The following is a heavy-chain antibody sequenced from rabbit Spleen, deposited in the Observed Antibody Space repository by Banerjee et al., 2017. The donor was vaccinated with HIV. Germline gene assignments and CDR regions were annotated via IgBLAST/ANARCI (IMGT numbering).Heavy chain of an antibody. Sequence: QSLEESGGDLVKPGASLTLTCIASGVSFSGDSFSGDSYICWVRQAPGKGLEWIACIDTGSSGFTYFASWAKGRFTISKTSSTTVTLQLNSLTAADTATYFCARDTSSSFSSYGMDLWGPGTLVT. V-gene: IGHV1S40*01. CDR3: ARDTSSSFSSYGMDL. D-gene: IGHD1-1*01. CDR1: GVSFSGDSFSGDSY. CDR2: IDTGSSGFT. J-gene: IGHJ6*01.